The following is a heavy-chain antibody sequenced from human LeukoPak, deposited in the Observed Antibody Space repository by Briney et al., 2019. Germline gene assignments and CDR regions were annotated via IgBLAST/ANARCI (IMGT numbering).Heavy chain of an antibody. Sequence: GGSLRLSCAASGFTFSSYGMHWVRQAPGKGLEWVAVIWYDGSNKYYADSVKGRFTISRDNSKNTLYLQMNSLRAEDTAVYYCARAMIGGRDAFDIWGQGTMVTVSS. CDR1: GFTFSSYG. V-gene: IGHV3-33*01. J-gene: IGHJ3*02. CDR3: ARAMIGGRDAFDI. D-gene: IGHD3-22*01. CDR2: IWYDGSNK.